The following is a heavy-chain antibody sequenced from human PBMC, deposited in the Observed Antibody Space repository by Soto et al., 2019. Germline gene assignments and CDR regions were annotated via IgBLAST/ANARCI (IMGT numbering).Heavy chain of an antibody. CDR2: IYYSGST. J-gene: IGHJ6*03. CDR1: GVSISSYY. CDR3: ARHELLRFWDMDV. V-gene: IGHV4-59*08. D-gene: IGHD3-3*01. Sequence: SETLSLTCTLSGVSISSYYWSWIRQPPGKGLEWIGYIYYSGSTNYNPSLKSRVTISVDTSKNQFSPKLSSVTAADTAVYYCARHELLRFWDMDVWGKGTTVTVSS.